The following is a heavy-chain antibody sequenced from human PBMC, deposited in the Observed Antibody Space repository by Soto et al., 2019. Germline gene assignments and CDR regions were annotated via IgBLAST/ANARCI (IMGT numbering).Heavy chain of an antibody. J-gene: IGHJ5*01. CDR3: AREVVWVGAANGRFDS. CDR1: GGTFSSYT. Sequence: ASVKVSCKASGGTFSSYTISWVRQAPGQGLEWMGRIIPILGIANYAQKFQGRVTITADKSTSTAYMELSSLRSEDTAVYYCAREVVWVGAANGRFDSWGQGTLVTVSS. CDR2: IIPILGIA. D-gene: IGHD2-15*01. V-gene: IGHV1-69*04.